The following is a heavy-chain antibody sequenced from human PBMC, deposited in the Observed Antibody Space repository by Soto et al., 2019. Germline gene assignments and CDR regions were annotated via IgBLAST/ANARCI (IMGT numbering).Heavy chain of an antibody. CDR2: ISWNSDTI. D-gene: IGHD3-10*01. CDR1: GFTFDHYA. CDR3: AKALPPGSYYKPLHY. Sequence: EVQLVESGGGLVQPGRSLRLSCAASGFTFDHYAIHCVRQAPGKGLEWVSGISWNSDTIGYADSVKGRFTISRDSAKKSVYLQMNSLRPEDTALYYCAKALPPGSYYKPLHYWGQGTLVTVSS. V-gene: IGHV3-9*01. J-gene: IGHJ4*02.